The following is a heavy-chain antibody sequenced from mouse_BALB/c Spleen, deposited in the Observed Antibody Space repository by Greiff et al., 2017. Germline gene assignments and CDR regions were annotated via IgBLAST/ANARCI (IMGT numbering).Heavy chain of an antibody. CDR3: ARDGGSYDYEAMDY. V-gene: IGHV2-6-7*01. CDR1: GFSLTGYG. J-gene: IGHJ4*01. CDR2: IWGDGST. D-gene: IGHD1-1*02. Sequence: VQVVESGPGLVAPSQSLSITCTVSGFSLTGYGVNWVRQPPGKGLEWLGMIWGDGSTDYNSALKSRLSISKDNSKSQVFLKMNSLQTDDTARYYCARDGGSYDYEAMDYWGQGTSVTVSS.